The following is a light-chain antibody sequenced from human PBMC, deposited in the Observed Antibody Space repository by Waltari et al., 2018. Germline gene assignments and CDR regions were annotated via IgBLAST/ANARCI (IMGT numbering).Light chain of an antibody. V-gene: IGKV1-39*01. CDR3: QQSSSSPRT. CDR2: SAS. CDR1: ERITHF. J-gene: IGKJ1*01. Sequence: DVQMTQSPSSLFASVGDSVTITYRASERITHFLNWYQHKPGQAPKLLIFSASSVFSGVPARFRGSGSETEFTLTITDVQPEDFATYYCQQSSSSPRTFGQGTTVEI.